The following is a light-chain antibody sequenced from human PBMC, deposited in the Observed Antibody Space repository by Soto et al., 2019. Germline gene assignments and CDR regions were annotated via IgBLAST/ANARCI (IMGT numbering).Light chain of an antibody. CDR1: SSDITYNR. V-gene: IGLV2-18*02. CDR3: CSYSYTGAATVV. CDR2: EVT. J-gene: IGLJ2*01. Sequence: QSALTQPPSVSGSPGQSVTISCAGSSSDITYNRVSWYQQPPDTAPRLIIFEVTHRPSGVPDRFSGSKSGNTASLTISGLQTEDEADYYCCSYSYTGAATVVFGGGTKLTVL.